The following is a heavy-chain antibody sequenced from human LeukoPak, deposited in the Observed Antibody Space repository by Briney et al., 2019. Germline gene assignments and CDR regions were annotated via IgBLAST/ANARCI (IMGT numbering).Heavy chain of an antibody. Sequence: GRSLRLSCAASGFXFSSYGIHWVRQAPGKGLEWVAVIWYDGSNKYYADSVKGRFTISRDNSKNTLYLQMNSLRAEDTAVYYCARLYGSYPGWFDPWGQGTLVTVSS. CDR2: IWYDGSNK. CDR1: GFXFSSYG. V-gene: IGHV3-33*01. D-gene: IGHD2-15*01. J-gene: IGHJ5*02. CDR3: ARLYGSYPGWFDP.